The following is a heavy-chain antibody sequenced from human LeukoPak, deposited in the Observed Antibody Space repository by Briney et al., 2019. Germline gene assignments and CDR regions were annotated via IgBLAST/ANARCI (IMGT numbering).Heavy chain of an antibody. CDR1: GYTFTSYD. J-gene: IGHJ6*03. CDR2: MNPNSGNT. CDR3: ARGLRFRVYYYYMDV. D-gene: IGHD3-3*01. Sequence: ASVKVSCKASGYTFTSYDINWVRQAPGQGLEWMGWMNPNSGNTVYAQKFQGRVTITRNTSISTAYMELSSLRSEDTAVYYCARGLRFRVYYYYMDVWGKGTTVTVSS. V-gene: IGHV1-8*03.